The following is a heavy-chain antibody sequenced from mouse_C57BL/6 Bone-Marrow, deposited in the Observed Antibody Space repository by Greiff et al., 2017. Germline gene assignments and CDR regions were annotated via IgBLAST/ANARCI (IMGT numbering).Heavy chain of an antibody. Sequence: EVMLVESGGGLVQPGGSMKLSCAASGFTFSDAWMDWVRQSPEKGLEWVAEIRNKANNHATYYAESVKGRFTISRDDSKSSVYLHMNSLRAEDTGIYYCTSDYYGSSYPYYAMDYWGQGTSVTVSS. J-gene: IGHJ4*01. V-gene: IGHV6-6*01. CDR2: IRNKANNHAT. CDR3: TSDYYGSSYPYYAMDY. CDR1: GFTFSDAW. D-gene: IGHD1-1*01.